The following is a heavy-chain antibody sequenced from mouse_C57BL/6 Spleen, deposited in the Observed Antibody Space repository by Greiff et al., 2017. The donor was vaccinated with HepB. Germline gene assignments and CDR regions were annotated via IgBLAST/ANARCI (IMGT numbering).Heavy chain of an antibody. Sequence: QVQLQQSGPELVKPGASVKISCKASGYAFSSSWMNWVKQRPGKGLEWIGRIYPGDGDTNYNGKFKGKATLTADKSSSTAYMQLSSLTSEDSAVYFWARGGGNYFYAMDYWGQGTSVTVSS. CDR1: GYAFSSSW. V-gene: IGHV1-82*01. D-gene: IGHD2-1*01. J-gene: IGHJ4*01. CDR2: IYPGDGDT. CDR3: ARGGGNYFYAMDY.